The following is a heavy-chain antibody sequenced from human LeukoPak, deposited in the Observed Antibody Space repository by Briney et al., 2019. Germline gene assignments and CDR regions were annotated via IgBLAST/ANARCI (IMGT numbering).Heavy chain of an antibody. J-gene: IGHJ4*02. V-gene: IGHV4-30-2*01. CDR1: GGSISSGGYS. CDR2: IYHSGST. D-gene: IGHD3-22*01. CDR3: ARENPDYDSSGSFDY. Sequence: SETLSLTCAVSGGSISSGGYSWSWIRQPPGKGLEWIGYIYHSGSTYYNPSPKSRVTISVDRSKNQFSLKLSSVTAADTAVYYCARENPDYDSSGSFDYWGQGTLVTVSS.